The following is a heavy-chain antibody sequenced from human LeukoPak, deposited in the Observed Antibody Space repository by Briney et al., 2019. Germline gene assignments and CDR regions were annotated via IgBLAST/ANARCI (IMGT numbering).Heavy chain of an antibody. J-gene: IGHJ5*02. CDR3: ASYGSGSYYRNNWFDP. Sequence: PGGSLRLSCAASGFTFSNYNMHWVRQAPGKGLEWIGEINHSGSTNYNPSLKSRVTISVDTSKNQFSLKLSSVTAADTAVYYCASYGSGSYYRNNWFDPWGQGTLVTVSS. CDR1: GFTFSNYN. CDR2: INHSGST. D-gene: IGHD3-10*01. V-gene: IGHV4-34*01.